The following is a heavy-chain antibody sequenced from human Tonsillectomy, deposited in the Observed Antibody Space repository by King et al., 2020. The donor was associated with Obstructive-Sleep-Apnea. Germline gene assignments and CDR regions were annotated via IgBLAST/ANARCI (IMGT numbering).Heavy chain of an antibody. J-gene: IGHJ6*02. CDR1: GGSVSNDIYY. V-gene: IGHV4-61*01. Sequence: VQLQESGPGLVKPSETLSLTCTVSGGSVSNDIYYWNWIRQPPGKGLEWIGYIYYSGSTNYNPSLESRVTILVDTSKNQFSLKLTSVTAADTAVYYCARDTYNWNAHYFYGMDIWGQGTAVTVSS. D-gene: IGHD1-1*01. CDR3: ARDTYNWNAHYFYGMDI. CDR2: IYYSGST.